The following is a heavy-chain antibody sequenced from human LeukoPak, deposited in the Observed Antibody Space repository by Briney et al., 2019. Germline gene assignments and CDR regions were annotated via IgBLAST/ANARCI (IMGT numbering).Heavy chain of an antibody. J-gene: IGHJ4*02. CDR3: ARDYYGSGRLDY. CDR1: GFTVSSNY. V-gene: IGHV3-53*01. CDR2: FYSGGNT. D-gene: IGHD3-10*01. Sequence: GGSLRLSCAASGFTVSSNYVSWVRQAPGKGLEWLSVFYSGGNTYYADSVKGRFTISRGNSKNTLYLQMNSLRAEDTAVYYCARDYYGSGRLDYWGQGTLVTVSS.